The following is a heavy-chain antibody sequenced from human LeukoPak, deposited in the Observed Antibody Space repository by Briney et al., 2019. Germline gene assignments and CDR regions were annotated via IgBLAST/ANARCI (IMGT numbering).Heavy chain of an antibody. CDR2: ISSSSSYI. CDR3: ARDTITGITFDY. Sequence: GGSLRLSCAASGFTFSSYSMNWVRQAPGKGLEWVSSISSSSSYIYYADPVKGRFTISRDNAKNSLYLQMNSLRAEDTAVYYCARDTITGITFDYWGQGTLVTVSS. V-gene: IGHV3-21*01. D-gene: IGHD1-20*01. CDR1: GFTFSSYS. J-gene: IGHJ4*02.